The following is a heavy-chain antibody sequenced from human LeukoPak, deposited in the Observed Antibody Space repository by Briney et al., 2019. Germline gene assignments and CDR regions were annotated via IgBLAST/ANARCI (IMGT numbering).Heavy chain of an antibody. D-gene: IGHD2-2*01. V-gene: IGHV5-51*01. J-gene: IGHJ4*02. CDR1: GYSFTNYW. Sequence: GESLKISCKGSGYSFTNYWIGWVRQMPGKGLEWMGIIFPGDSDTRYSPSSQGQVTISADKSVSTAYLQWSSLKASDTAMYYCARVHCRSASCYLDYFDYWGQGTLVTVSS. CDR3: ARVHCRSASCYLDYFDY. CDR2: IFPGDSDT.